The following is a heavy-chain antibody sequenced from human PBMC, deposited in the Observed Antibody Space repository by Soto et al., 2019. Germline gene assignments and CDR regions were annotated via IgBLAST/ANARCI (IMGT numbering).Heavy chain of an antibody. Sequence: EVQLLESGGDLVQPGGSLRLSCAASGFTFGIYAMTWVRQAPGKGVEWVSTISATGGSTFYAYSVKGRFTISRDNSKNTLYLQMNSLRAEGTAVYYCAKDLSSYYYFDFWGQGTLVTVSS. J-gene: IGHJ4*02. D-gene: IGHD2-15*01. CDR2: ISATGGST. CDR3: AKDLSSYYYFDF. V-gene: IGHV3-23*01. CDR1: GFTFGIYA.